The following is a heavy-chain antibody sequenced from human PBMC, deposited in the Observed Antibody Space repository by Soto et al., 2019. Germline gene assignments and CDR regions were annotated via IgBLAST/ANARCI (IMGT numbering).Heavy chain of an antibody. J-gene: IGHJ4*02. V-gene: IGHV4-59*12. Sequence: SETLSLTCTVSGGSISSYYWSWIRQPPGKGLEWIGYIYHSGSTNYNPSLKSRVTISVDKSKNQFSLKLSSVTAADTAVYYCARDFGIAAAGIDYGGQGTLVTVPS. D-gene: IGHD6-13*01. CDR2: IYHSGST. CDR1: GGSISSYY. CDR3: ARDFGIAAAGIDY.